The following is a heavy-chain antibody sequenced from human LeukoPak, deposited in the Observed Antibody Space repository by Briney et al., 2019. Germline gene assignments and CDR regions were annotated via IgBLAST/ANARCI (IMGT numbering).Heavy chain of an antibody. CDR2: ISSSSSYI. CDR3: ARDWEGRGVIRYMDV. J-gene: IGHJ6*03. V-gene: IGHV3-21*01. Sequence: PGGSLRLSCAASGFTFSSYSMNWVRQAPGKGLEWVSSISSSSSYIYYADSVKSRFTITTDNAKNSLYLQRNSLRADHAARYYCARDWEGRGVIRYMDVWGKGTTVTVSS. D-gene: IGHD3-10*01. CDR1: GFTFSSYS.